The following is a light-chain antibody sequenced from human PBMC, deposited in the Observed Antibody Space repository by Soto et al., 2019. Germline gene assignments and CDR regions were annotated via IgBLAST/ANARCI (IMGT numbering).Light chain of an antibody. CDR3: SSYTTSSTRV. V-gene: IGLV2-14*01. CDR1: SSDVGIYNY. Sequence: QSALTQPASVSGSPGQSIAISCTGSSSDVGIYNYVSWYQQHPGKVPKLIIYEVSNRPSGVSNRFSGSKSGNTASLTISGLQAEDEADYYCSSYTTSSTRVFGIGTKVTVL. CDR2: EVS. J-gene: IGLJ1*01.